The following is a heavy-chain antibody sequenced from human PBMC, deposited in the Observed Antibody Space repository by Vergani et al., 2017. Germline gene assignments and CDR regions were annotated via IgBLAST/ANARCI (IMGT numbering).Heavy chain of an antibody. J-gene: IGHJ4*02. CDR1: GFTFSSYS. Sequence: EVQLVESGGGLVKPGGSLRLSCAASGFTFSSYSMNWVRQAPGKGLEWVSSISSSSSYIYYADSVKGRFTISRDNAKNSLYLQMNSLRAEDTAVYYCAKDMRSSSWYLGYWGQGTLVTVSS. CDR3: AKDMRSSSWYLGY. V-gene: IGHV3-21*01. CDR2: ISSSSSYI. D-gene: IGHD6-13*01.